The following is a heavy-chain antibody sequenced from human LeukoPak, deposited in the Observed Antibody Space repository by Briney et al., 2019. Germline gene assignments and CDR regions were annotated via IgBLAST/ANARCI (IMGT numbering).Heavy chain of an antibody. J-gene: IGHJ6*03. D-gene: IGHD3-3*01. CDR1: GYSISSGYY. CDR2: IYHSGST. CDR3: TYDFWSGYSVGPHYYYYMDV. Sequence: SETLSLTCTVSGYSISSGYYWGWIRQPPGKGLEWIGSIYHSGSTYYNPSLKSRVTISVDTSKNQFSLKLSSVTAADTAVYYCTYDFWSGYSVGPHYYYYMDVWGKGTTVTGSS. V-gene: IGHV4-38-2*02.